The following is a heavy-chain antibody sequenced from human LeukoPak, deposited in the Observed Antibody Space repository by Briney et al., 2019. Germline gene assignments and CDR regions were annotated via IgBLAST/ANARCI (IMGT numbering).Heavy chain of an antibody. J-gene: IGHJ4*02. CDR2: INHSGST. Sequence: SETLSLTCAVYGGSFSGYYWSWIRQPPGKGLEWIGEINHSGSTNYNPSLKSRVTISVDTSKNQFSLKLSSVTAADTAVYYCASPPLGYCSSTSCYGGSDFDYWGQGTLVTVSS. V-gene: IGHV4-34*01. D-gene: IGHD2-2*01. CDR1: GGSFSGYY. CDR3: ASPPLGYCSSTSCYGGSDFDY.